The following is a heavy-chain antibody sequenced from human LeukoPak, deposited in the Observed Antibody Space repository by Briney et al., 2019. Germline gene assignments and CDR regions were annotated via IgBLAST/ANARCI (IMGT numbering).Heavy chain of an antibody. CDR3: ARDGGNCSSTSCSGYYFDY. V-gene: IGHV3-21*01. CDR2: ISSSSSYI. CDR1: GFTFSSYS. J-gene: IGHJ4*02. Sequence: KTGGSLRLSCAASGFTFSSYSMNWVRQAPGKGLEWDSSISSSSSYIYYADSVKGRFTISRDNAKNSLYLQMNSLRAEDTAVYYCARDGGNCSSTSCSGYYFDYWGQGTLVTVSS. D-gene: IGHD2-2*01.